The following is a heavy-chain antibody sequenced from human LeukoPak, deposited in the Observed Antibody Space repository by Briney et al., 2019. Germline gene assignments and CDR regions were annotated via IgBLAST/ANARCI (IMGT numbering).Heavy chain of an antibody. CDR3: TTEEYYDSSGYSLFDY. D-gene: IGHD3-22*01. V-gene: IGHV3-15*01. CDR2: IKSKTDGGTT. Sequence: TSGGSLRLSCAASGFTFSNAWMSWVRQAPGKGLEWVGRIKSKTDGGTTDYAAPVKGRFTISRDDSKNTLYLQMNSLKTEDTAVYYCTTEEYYDSSGYSLFDYWGQGTLVTVSS. CDR1: GFTFSNAW. J-gene: IGHJ4*02.